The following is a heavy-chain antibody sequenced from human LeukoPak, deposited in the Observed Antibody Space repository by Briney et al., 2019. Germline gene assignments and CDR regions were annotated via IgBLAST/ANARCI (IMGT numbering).Heavy chain of an antibody. CDR2: IYHSGST. J-gene: IGHJ4*02. Sequence: KSSETLSLTCTVSGGSTSGGGYYWRWIRQPPGKGLEWIGYIYHSGSTYYNPSLKSRVTISVDRSKNQFSLKLSSVTAADTAVYYCARGSYSSGWGDYWGQGTLVTVSS. CDR3: ARGSYSSGWGDY. CDR1: GGSTSGGGYY. D-gene: IGHD6-19*01. V-gene: IGHV4-30-2*01.